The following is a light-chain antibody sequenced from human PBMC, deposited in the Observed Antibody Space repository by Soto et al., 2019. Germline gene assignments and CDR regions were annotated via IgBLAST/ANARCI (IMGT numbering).Light chain of an antibody. CDR2: HAS. J-gene: IGKJ4*01. Sequence: AIQLTQSPSSLSASVGDRVTITCRASQGISSALAWYQQKPGKAPKLLIFHASSLEGGVPSRFSGSGSGTDFTLTISSLQPEDFATYYCQQFNSYPPLTFGGGTKVEIK. V-gene: IGKV1-13*02. CDR1: QGISSA. CDR3: QQFNSYPPLT.